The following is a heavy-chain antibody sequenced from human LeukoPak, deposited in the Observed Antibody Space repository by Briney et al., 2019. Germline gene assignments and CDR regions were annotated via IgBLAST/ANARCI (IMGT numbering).Heavy chain of an antibody. V-gene: IGHV4-34*01. D-gene: IGHD6-6*01. J-gene: IGHJ5*02. CDR2: INHSGST. CDR1: GGSFSGYY. Sequence: SETLSLTCAVYGGSFSGYYWSWIRQPPGKGLEWIGEINHSGSTNYNPSLKSRVTISVDTSKNQFSLKLSSVTAADTAVYYCARGPPVAAQFDPWGQGTLVTVSS. CDR3: ARGPPVAAQFDP.